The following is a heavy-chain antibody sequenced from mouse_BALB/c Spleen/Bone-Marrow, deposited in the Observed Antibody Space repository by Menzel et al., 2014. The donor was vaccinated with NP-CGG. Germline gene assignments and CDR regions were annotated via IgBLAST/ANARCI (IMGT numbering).Heavy chain of an antibody. CDR1: GFNIKDTY. J-gene: IGHJ4*01. D-gene: IGHD4-1*01. Sequence: VQLQQSGAELVKPGASVKLSCTASGFNIKDTYMHWVKQRPEQGLEWIGRSDPANGNTKYDPKFQGKATITADTSSNTAYLQLISLTSEDTAVYYCARWESYAMDYWGQGTSVTVSS. V-gene: IGHV14-3*02. CDR2: SDPANGNT. CDR3: ARWESYAMDY.